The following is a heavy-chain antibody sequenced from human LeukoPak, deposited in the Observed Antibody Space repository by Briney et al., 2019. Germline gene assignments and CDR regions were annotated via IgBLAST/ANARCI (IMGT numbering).Heavy chain of an antibody. CDR1: GFTFSSYW. J-gene: IGHJ4*02. CDR3: ARDLNPSDSGYDASDY. V-gene: IGHV3-7*01. D-gene: IGHD5-12*01. CDR2: IKQDGSEK. Sequence: GGSLRLSCAASGFTFSSYWMSWVRQAPGKGLEWVANIKQDGSEKYYVDSVKGRFTISRDNAKNSLYLQMNSLRAEDTAVYYCARDLNPSDSGYDASDYWGQGTLVTVSS.